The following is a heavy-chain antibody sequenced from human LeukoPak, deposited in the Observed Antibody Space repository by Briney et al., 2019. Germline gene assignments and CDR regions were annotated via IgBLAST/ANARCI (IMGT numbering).Heavy chain of an antibody. D-gene: IGHD6-19*01. J-gene: IGHJ4*02. CDR3: ARGVAVAGRGNY. Sequence: GGSLRLSCAASGFTFSGYWMSWVRQAPGKGLEWVANIKQDGSEKYYVDSVKGRFTISRDNAKNSLYLQMNSLRAEDTAVYYCARGVAVAGRGNYWGQGTRVTVSS. V-gene: IGHV3-7*01. CDR2: IKQDGSEK. CDR1: GFTFSGYW.